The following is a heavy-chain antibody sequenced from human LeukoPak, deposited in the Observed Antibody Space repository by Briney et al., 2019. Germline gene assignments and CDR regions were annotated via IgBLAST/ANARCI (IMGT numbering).Heavy chain of an antibody. Sequence: GGSLRLSCAASGFSFSSYAMHWVRQAPGKGLEWVAVISYDGRNEYYADSVKGRFNISRDISKNTLYLQMNSLRPEDTAVYYCARGGDSWSGYSYGMDVWGQGTTVTVSS. CDR2: ISYDGRNE. CDR3: ARGGDSWSGYSYGMDV. D-gene: IGHD3-3*01. J-gene: IGHJ6*02. V-gene: IGHV3-30-3*01. CDR1: GFSFSSYA.